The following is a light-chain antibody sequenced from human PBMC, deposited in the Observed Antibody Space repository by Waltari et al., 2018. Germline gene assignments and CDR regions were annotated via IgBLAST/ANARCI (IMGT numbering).Light chain of an antibody. CDR1: QSVSRDF. Sequence: EILLTQSPGTLSLSPGERATLSCRASQSVSRDFLAWYQQEPGQAPRLLISAASSRAPGSPDRFSGSGSGADFTLTISRLEPEDFGVYYCHQYGSSPWTFGQGTKVEIK. V-gene: IGKV3-20*01. J-gene: IGKJ1*01. CDR2: AAS. CDR3: HQYGSSPWT.